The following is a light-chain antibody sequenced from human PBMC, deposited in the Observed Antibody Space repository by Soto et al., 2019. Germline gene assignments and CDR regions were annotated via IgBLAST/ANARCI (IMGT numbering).Light chain of an antibody. CDR3: QQSYSTLPT. CDR1: QSISSY. CDR2: AAS. Sequence: DIQMTQSPSSLSASVGDRVTITCRASQSISSYLNWYQQKPGKAPKLLIYAASSLQSGVPSRFSGSGSGTDFTLTISSLQPDDFATYYCQQSYSTLPTFGQGTRLEIK. V-gene: IGKV1-39*01. J-gene: IGKJ5*01.